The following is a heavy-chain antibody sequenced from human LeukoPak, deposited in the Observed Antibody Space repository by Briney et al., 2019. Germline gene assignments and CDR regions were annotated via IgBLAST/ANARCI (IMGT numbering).Heavy chain of an antibody. V-gene: IGHV3-66*01. CDR1: GFTVSSNY. CDR3: ARAGIAAAGTDY. CDR2: IYSGGIT. J-gene: IGHJ4*02. D-gene: IGHD6-13*01. Sequence: GGSLRLSCAASGFTVSSNYMSWVRQAPGKGLEWVSVIYSGGITYYADSVKGRFTISRDNSKNTLYLQMNSLRAEDTAVYYCARAGIAAAGTDYWGQGTLVTVSS.